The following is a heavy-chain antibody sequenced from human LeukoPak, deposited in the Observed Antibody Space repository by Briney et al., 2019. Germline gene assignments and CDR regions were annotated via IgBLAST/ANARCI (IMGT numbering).Heavy chain of an antibody. CDR2: INPYNGNT. Sequence: WASVKVSCKASGYTFTNYGISWVRQAPGQGLEWMGWINPYNGNTKYVQKLQGRVTMTTDTSTSTAYMELRSLRSDDTAVYYCASTYCSDGSCYWFSLDYWGQGTLVTVSS. CDR1: GYTFTNYG. CDR3: ASTYCSDGSCYWFSLDY. D-gene: IGHD2-15*01. V-gene: IGHV1-18*01. J-gene: IGHJ4*02.